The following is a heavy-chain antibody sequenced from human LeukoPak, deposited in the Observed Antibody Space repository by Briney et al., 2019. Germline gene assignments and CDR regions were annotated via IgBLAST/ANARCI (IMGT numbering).Heavy chain of an antibody. CDR1: GGSISGTNW. V-gene: IGHV4-4*02. CDR3: SRESGPFCPFGY. D-gene: IGHD1-26*01. CDR2: ISLAGQT. J-gene: IGHJ4*02. Sequence: PSGTLSLTCGVSGGSISGTNWWSWVRQPPGQGLEWIGEISLAGQTNYDPSLNGRVTMSLDKSSNQLSLHLTSVTAADTATYFCSRESGPFCPFGYWGQGTLVIVSS.